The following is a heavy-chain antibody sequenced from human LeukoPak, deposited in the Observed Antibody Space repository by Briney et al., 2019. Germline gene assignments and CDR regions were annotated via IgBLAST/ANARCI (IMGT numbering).Heavy chain of an antibody. CDR3: ARGLVSQLLRRYYYMDV. CDR2: ISYDGSNK. J-gene: IGHJ6*03. V-gene: IGHV3-30-3*01. CDR1: GFTFSSYA. Sequence: PGGSLRLSCAASGFTFSSYAMHWVRQAPGKGLEWVAVISYDGSNKYYADSVKGRFTISRDNSKNTLYLQMNSLRAEDTAVYYCARGLVSQLLRRYYYMDVWGKGTTVTVSS. D-gene: IGHD2-15*01.